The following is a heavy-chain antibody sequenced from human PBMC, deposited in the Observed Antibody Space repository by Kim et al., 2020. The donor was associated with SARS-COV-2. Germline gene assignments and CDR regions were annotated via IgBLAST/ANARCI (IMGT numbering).Heavy chain of an antibody. V-gene: IGHV3-48*02. CDR3: ARSCVWGSPRVFGV. D-gene: IGHD3-16*01. J-gene: IGHJ4*02. CDR1: GFTISNYR. Sequence: GGSLRLSCAASGFTISNYRMNWVRQAPGKGPERVSYISGSDDSIYYADSVKGRFSISRDNAKNSLYLEMNSLRDDDTAVYYFARSCVWGSPRVFGVWGQGTLVTVSS. CDR2: ISGSDDSI.